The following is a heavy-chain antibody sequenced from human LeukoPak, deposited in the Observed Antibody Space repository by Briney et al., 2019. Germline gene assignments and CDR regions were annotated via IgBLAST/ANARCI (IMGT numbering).Heavy chain of an antibody. V-gene: IGHV3-7*03. Sequence: RGSLRLSCAASGFTFSTYWMSWARQAPGKGLEWVANIKKDGSEKYYMDSVKGRFTISRDNAENSLYLQMNSLRAEDTAVYYCAREDVVRGVIDRYFDYWGQGTLVTVSS. J-gene: IGHJ4*02. D-gene: IGHD3-10*01. CDR2: IKKDGSEK. CDR1: GFTFSTYW. CDR3: AREDVVRGVIDRYFDY.